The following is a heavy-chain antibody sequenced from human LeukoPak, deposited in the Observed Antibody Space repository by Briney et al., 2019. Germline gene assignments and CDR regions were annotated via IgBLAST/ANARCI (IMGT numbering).Heavy chain of an antibody. CDR1: GYRFTSYW. CDR3: ARSSYFDY. Sequence: GESLKTSCKASGYRFTSYWIGWVRQMPGKGLEWMGIIYPGDSDTRYSPSFQGQVTISADKSISTAYLQWSGLKASDTAIYYCARSSYFDYWGQGTLVTVSS. V-gene: IGHV5-51*01. J-gene: IGHJ4*02. D-gene: IGHD2-2*01. CDR2: IYPGDSDT.